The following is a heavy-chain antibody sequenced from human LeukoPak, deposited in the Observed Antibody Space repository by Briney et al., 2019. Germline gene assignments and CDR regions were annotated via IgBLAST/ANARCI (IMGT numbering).Heavy chain of an antibody. J-gene: IGHJ5*02. CDR3: AIDILTGYQSKNWFDP. D-gene: IGHD3-9*01. CDR2: INPSGGST. Sequence: ASVKVSCKASGYTFTSYYMHWVRQAPGQGLEWMGIINPSGGSTSYAQKFQGRVTMTRDTSTSTVYMELSSLRSEDTAVYYCAIDILTGYQSKNWFDPWGRGTLVTVSS. CDR1: GYTFTSYY. V-gene: IGHV1-46*01.